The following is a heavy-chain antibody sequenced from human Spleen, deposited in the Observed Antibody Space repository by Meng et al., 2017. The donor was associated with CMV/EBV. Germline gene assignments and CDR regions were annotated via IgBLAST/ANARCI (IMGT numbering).Heavy chain of an antibody. J-gene: IGHJ4*02. CDR1: GFTFSSYA. V-gene: IGHV3-53*01. Sequence: GESLKISCAASGFTFSSYAMNWVRQAPGKGLEWVSVIYSGGSTYYADSAKGRFTISRDNSKNTLYLQMNSLRAEDTAVYYCASNYYYDSSGYYFPLWYWGQGTLVTVSS. D-gene: IGHD3-22*01. CDR2: IYSGGST. CDR3: ASNYYYDSSGYYFPLWY.